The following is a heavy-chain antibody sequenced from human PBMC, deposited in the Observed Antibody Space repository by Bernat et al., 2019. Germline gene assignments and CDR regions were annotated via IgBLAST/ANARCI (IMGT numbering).Heavy chain of an antibody. V-gene: IGHV3-74*01. CDR1: GFTFSSYY. CDR3: ARYYGSGTYAVDY. CDR2: VNIDGSTT. Sequence: EVQLVESGGGLVQPGGSLRLSCAASGFTFSSYYMHWVRQAPGKGLVWVSRVNIDGSTTGYADSVKGRFTISRDNAKNTLYLQMNTLRAEDTAVYYCARYYGSGTYAVDYWGQGTLVTVSS. D-gene: IGHD3-10*01. J-gene: IGHJ4*02.